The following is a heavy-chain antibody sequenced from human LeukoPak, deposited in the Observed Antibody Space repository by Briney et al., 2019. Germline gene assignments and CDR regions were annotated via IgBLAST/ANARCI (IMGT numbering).Heavy chain of an antibody. D-gene: IGHD3-10*01. Sequence: SETLSLTCTVSGGSISSYYWSWIRQPPGKGLEWIGYIYYTGSTNYSPSLKSRVTISVDTSKNQFSLKLSSVTAADTAMYYCAREGLRYYYGSGSYDYWGQGTLVTVSS. V-gene: IGHV4-59*01. CDR3: AREGLRYYYGSGSYDY. J-gene: IGHJ4*02. CDR2: IYYTGST. CDR1: GGSISSYY.